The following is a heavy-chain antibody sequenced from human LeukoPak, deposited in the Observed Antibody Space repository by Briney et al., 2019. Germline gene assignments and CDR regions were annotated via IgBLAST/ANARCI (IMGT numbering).Heavy chain of an antibody. D-gene: IGHD2-21*02. J-gene: IGHJ4*02. CDR3: ARDYGEVTFDY. CDR1: GGSISSYY. V-gene: IGHV4-59*01. Sequence: PSETLSLTCTVSGGSISSYYWSWIRQPPGKGLEWIGYIYYSGSTNYNPSLKSRVTISVDTSKNRFSLKLSSVTAADTAVYYCARDYGEVTFDYWGQGTLVTVSS. CDR2: IYYSGST.